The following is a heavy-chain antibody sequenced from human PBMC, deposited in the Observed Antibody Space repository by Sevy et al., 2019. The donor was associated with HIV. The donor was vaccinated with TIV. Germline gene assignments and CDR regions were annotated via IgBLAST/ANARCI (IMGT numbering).Heavy chain of an antibody. Sequence: GGSLRLSCTASGFTFSSYAMYWARQAPGKGLEWVAVISHDGNNKDYADSVKGRFTISRDNSKNTLYLQMNSLRAEDTAVYYCASHYYDSTGYYYPLDYWGQGTLVTVSS. CDR2: ISHDGNNK. J-gene: IGHJ4*02. CDR3: ASHYYDSTGYYYPLDY. V-gene: IGHV3-30*04. D-gene: IGHD3-22*01. CDR1: GFTFSSYA.